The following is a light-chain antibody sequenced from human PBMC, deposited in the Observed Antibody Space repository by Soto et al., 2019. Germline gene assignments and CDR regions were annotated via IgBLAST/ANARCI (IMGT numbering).Light chain of an antibody. CDR1: QAISNF. Sequence: DIQMTQSPSSLSASIGDRVTITCQASQAISNFLNWYQQKLGKAPKLLIFDVSNLQTAVPPRFSGSGSGTTFTLTISGLQPEDIATYYCQQYCNLPYTFGQGTKLEIK. V-gene: IGKV1-33*01. J-gene: IGKJ2*01. CDR3: QQYCNLPYT. CDR2: DVS.